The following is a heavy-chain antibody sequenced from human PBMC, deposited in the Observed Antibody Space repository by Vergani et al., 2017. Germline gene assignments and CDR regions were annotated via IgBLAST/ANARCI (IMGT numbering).Heavy chain of an antibody. V-gene: IGHV4-61*02. CDR3: ARDWACSTGCEKGGRFDP. CDR1: GGSISSSSYY. CDR2: IYTSGST. Sequence: QLQLQESGPGLVKPSETLSLTCTVSGGSISSSSYYWSWIRQPAGKGLEWIGRIYTSGSTNYNPSLKSRVTISVDTSKNQFSLKLSSVTAADTAVYYCARDWACSTGCEKGGRFDPWGQGTLVTVSS. D-gene: IGHD2-2*01. J-gene: IGHJ5*02.